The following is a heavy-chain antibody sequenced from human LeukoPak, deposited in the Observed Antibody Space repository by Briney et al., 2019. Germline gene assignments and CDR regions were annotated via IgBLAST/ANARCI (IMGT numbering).Heavy chain of an antibody. D-gene: IGHD2-21*02. J-gene: IGHJ4*02. Sequence: GGSLRLSCAASGFTFSSYSVTWVRQAPGKGLEWVSYFSSSSSAISYADSVKGRFTISRDNAKNSLYLQMNSLRDEDTAVYYCARACGGDCYHLDYWGQGTLVTVSS. CDR3: ARACGGDCYHLDY. V-gene: IGHV3-48*02. CDR2: FSSSSSAI. CDR1: GFTFSSYS.